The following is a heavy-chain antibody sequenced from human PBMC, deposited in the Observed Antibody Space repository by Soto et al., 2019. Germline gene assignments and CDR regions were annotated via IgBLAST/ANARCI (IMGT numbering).Heavy chain of an antibody. CDR2: IDWDDDK. CDR3: ARWAVAGTSYYYYGMDV. Sequence: SGPTLVNPRQTLTLTCTFSGFSLSTSGMCVSWIRHPPGKALEWLALIDWDDDKYYSTSLKTRLTISKDTYKHQVVLTMTNMDPVDTATYYCARWAVAGTSYYYYGMDVWGQGTTVTVSS. V-gene: IGHV2-70*01. CDR1: GFSLSTSGMC. J-gene: IGHJ6*02. D-gene: IGHD6-19*01.